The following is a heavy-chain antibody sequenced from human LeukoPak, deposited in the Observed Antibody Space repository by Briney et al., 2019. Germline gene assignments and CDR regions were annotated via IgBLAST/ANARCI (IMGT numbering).Heavy chain of an antibody. CDR1: GFTFGDYA. J-gene: IGHJ6*03. V-gene: IGHV3-49*03. D-gene: IGHD3-22*01. CDR3: TRVSTVVVIAHCMDV. CDR2: IRSKAYGGTT. Sequence: GGSLRLSCTASGFTFGDYAMSWFRQAPGKGLEWVGFIRSKAYGGTTEYAASVKGRFTISSDDSKSIAYLQMNSLKTEDTAVYYCTRVSTVVVIAHCMDVWGKGTTVTVSS.